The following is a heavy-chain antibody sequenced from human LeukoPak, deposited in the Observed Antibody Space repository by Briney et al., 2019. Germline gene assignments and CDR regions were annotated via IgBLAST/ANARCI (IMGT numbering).Heavy chain of an antibody. V-gene: IGHV3-7*04. CDR3: AREGNWDLDY. J-gene: IGHJ4*02. D-gene: IGHD7-27*01. CDR1: GFTFRSYW. Sequence: PGGSLRLSCAASGFTFRSYWMNWVRQAPGKGLEWVANIKQDGSEKYYVDSVKGRFTISRDNAKNSLYLQMNSLRAEDTAVYYCAREGNWDLDYWGQGTLVTVSS. CDR2: IKQDGSEK.